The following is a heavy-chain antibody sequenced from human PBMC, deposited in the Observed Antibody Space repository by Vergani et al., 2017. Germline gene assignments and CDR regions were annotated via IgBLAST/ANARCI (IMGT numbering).Heavy chain of an antibody. J-gene: IGHJ5*01. V-gene: IGHV3-33*08. D-gene: IGHD1-1*01. Sequence: GQLVESGGDWVQRGGSLRLSCAASGFTFSSHGMHWVRQAPGKGLEWVAVIWYDGSNKYYGDSVKGRFTISRDNSKNTLYLQMNSLRVEDTAVYYCARWGNEKRLDSWGQGTLVTVSS. CDR2: IWYDGSNK. CDR1: GFTFSSHG. CDR3: ARWGNEKRLDS.